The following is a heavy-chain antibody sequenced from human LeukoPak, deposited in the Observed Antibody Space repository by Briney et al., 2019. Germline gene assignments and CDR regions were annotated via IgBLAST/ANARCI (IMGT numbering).Heavy chain of an antibody. D-gene: IGHD3-3*01. CDR2: FDPEDGET. V-gene: IGHV1-24*01. CDR1: GYTLTELS. J-gene: IGHJ6*02. Sequence: ASVKVSCKVSGYTLTELSMHWVRQAPGKGLEWMGGFDPEDGETIYAQKFQGRVTMTEDTSTDTAYMELSSLRSEDTAVYYCATAVLDDFWSGYINPFYGMDVWGQGTTVTVSS. CDR3: ATAVLDDFWSGYINPFYGMDV.